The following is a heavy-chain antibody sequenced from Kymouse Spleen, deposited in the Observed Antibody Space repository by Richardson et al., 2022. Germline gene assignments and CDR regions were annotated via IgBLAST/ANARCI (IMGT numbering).Heavy chain of an antibody. CDR2: IYYSGST. CDR3: ARDYYGSGSSYYYYYGMDV. CDR1: GGSVSSGSYY. J-gene: IGHJ6*02. D-gene: IGHD3-10*01. V-gene: IGHV4-61*01. Sequence: QVQLQESGPGLVKPSETLSLTCTVSGGSVSSGSYYWSWIRQPPGKGLEWIGYIYYSGSTNYNPSLKSRVTISVDTSKNQFSLKLSSVTAADTAVYYCARDYYGSGSSYYYYYGMDVWGQGTTVTVSS.